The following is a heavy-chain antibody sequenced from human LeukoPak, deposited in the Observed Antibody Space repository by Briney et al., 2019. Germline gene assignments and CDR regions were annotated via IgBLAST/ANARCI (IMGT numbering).Heavy chain of an antibody. CDR2: ISTSSSYM. D-gene: IGHD6-19*01. Sequence: GGSLRLSCAASEFTFSRYSMNWVRQAPGKGLEWVSSISTSSSYMFYAASVRGRFTISRDNAKNSLYLQMNSLRADDTAVYYCARTTDYSSGFDYWGQGTLVTVSS. CDR1: EFTFSRYS. J-gene: IGHJ4*02. V-gene: IGHV3-21*01. CDR3: ARTTDYSSGFDY.